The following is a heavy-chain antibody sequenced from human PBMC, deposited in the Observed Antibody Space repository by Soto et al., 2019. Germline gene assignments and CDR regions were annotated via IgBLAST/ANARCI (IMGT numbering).Heavy chain of an antibody. CDR1: GYTFTSYD. CDR2: MNPNSGNT. CDR3: ARGRVVAVAGTDWFDP. Sequence: ASVKVSCKASGYTFTSYDINWVRQATGQGLEWMGWMNPNSGNTGYAQKFQGRVTMTRNTSISTAYMELSSLRSEDTAVYYCARGRVVAVAGTDWFDPWGQGTLVTVSS. J-gene: IGHJ5*02. V-gene: IGHV1-8*01. D-gene: IGHD6-19*01.